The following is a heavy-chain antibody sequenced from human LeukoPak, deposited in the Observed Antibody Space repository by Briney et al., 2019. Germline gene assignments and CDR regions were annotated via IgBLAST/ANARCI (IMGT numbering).Heavy chain of an antibody. J-gene: IGHJ5*02. CDR1: GFTFNDFA. CDR2: ISWNSGTI. CDR3: AKGAALDGGVSGA. V-gene: IGHV3-9*01. D-gene: IGHD2-8*02. Sequence: GGSLRLSCAASGFTFNDFAMHWVRQAPGKGLEWVSGISWNSGTIDYADSVKGRFTISRDNAKNSLYLQMNSLRPEDTAVYYCAKGAALDGGVSGAWGQGALVTVSS.